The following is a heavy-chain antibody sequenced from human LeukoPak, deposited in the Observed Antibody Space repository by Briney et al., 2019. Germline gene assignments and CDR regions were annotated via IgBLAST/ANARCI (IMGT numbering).Heavy chain of an antibody. V-gene: IGHV4-39*07. Sequence: SETLSLTCTVSGGSISSSSYYWGWIRQPPGKGLEWIGYIYHSGSTYYNPSLKSRVTISVDRSKNQFSLKLSSVTAADTAVYYCASYYYDQDYWGQGTLVTVSS. CDR3: ASYYYDQDY. CDR1: GGSISSSSYY. J-gene: IGHJ4*02. D-gene: IGHD3-22*01. CDR2: IYHSGST.